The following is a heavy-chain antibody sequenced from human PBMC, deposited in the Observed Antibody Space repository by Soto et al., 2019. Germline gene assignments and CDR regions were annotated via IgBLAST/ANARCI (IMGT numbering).Heavy chain of an antibody. CDR2: IVVGSGNT. J-gene: IGHJ6*02. CDR1: GFTFTSSA. V-gene: IGHV1-58*01. D-gene: IGHD7-27*01. CDR3: AADRDGIAPTGEYYYYGMDV. Sequence: SVKVSCKASGFTFTSSAVQWVRQARGQRLEWIGWIVVGSGNTNYAQKFQERVTITRDMSTSTAYMELSSLRSEDTAVYYCAADRDGIAPTGEYYYYGMDVWGQGTTVTVSS.